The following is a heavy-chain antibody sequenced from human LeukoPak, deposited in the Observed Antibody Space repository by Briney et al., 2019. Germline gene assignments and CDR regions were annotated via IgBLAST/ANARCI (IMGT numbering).Heavy chain of an antibody. CDR2: ITSSGSTI. CDR1: GFTFRSYG. V-gene: IGHV3-48*03. J-gene: IGHJ4*02. D-gene: IGHD1-26*01. Sequence: GGSLRLCCAASGFTFRSYGMNWFRQAPGKGLERVSYITSSGSTIYYADSVKGRFTISRDNAKTSLYLQMNSLRAEDTAVYYCASEFIVGATFDYWGQGTLVTVSS. CDR3: ASEFIVGATFDY.